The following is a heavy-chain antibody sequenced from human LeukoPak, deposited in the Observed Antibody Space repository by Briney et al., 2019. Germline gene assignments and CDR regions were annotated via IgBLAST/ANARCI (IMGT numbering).Heavy chain of an antibody. CDR1: GYTFTGYY. D-gene: IGHD3-3*01. CDR3: ARVSTVLRSSNHPVKFDY. Sequence: ASVKVSCKASGYTFTGYYMHWVRQAPGQGLEWMGWINPNSGGTNYAQKFQGRVTMTRDTSISTAYMELSRLRSDDTAVYYCARVSTVLRSSNHPVKFDYWGQGTLVTASS. V-gene: IGHV1-2*02. CDR2: INPNSGGT. J-gene: IGHJ4*02.